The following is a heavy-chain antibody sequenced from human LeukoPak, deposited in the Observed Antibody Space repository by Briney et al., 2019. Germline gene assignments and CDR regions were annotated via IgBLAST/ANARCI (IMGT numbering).Heavy chain of an antibody. CDR1: GGSITGHY. J-gene: IGHJ3*02. CDR3: ARHVGAFDI. Sequence: SETLSLTCTVSGGSITGHYWSWIRQPPGKGLEWIGYIYYRGGTIYNPSLKRRVSISVDTSKNQLSLKLSSVTAADTALYYCARHVGAFDIWGQGTMVTVSS. V-gene: IGHV4-59*08. CDR2: IYYRGGT.